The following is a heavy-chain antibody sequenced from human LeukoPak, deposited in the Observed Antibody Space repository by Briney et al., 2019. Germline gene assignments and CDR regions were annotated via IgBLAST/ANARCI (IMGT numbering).Heavy chain of an antibody. D-gene: IGHD3-22*01. CDR3: AKRYYSDSSGYLGSLNY. V-gene: IGHV3-23*01. Sequence: PGGSLRLSCAASGFTFSNHAMSWVRQAPGKGLEWVSAISGGGGSTYYADSVRGRFTISRDNSKNTVYLQVNSLRAEDTAVYYCAKRYYSDSSGYLGSLNYWGQGTLVTVSS. J-gene: IGHJ4*02. CDR2: ISGGGGST. CDR1: GFTFSNHA.